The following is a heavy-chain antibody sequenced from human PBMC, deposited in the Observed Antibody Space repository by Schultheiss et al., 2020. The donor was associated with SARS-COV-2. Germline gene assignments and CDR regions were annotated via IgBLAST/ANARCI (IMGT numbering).Heavy chain of an antibody. J-gene: IGHJ4*02. Sequence: GGSLRLSCAASGFTFSSYEMNWVRQAPGKGLEWVSYISSSSSTIYYADSVKGRFTISRDNAKNSLYLQMNSLRAEDTAVYYCARDYGDYDWGQGTLVTVSS. CDR2: ISSSSSTI. CDR3: ARDYGDYD. D-gene: IGHD4-17*01. V-gene: IGHV3-48*01. CDR1: GFTFSSYE.